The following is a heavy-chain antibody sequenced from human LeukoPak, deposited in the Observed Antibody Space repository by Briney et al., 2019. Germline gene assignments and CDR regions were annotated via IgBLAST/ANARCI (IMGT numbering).Heavy chain of an antibody. CDR1: GFTVTNYA. J-gene: IGHJ6*02. CDR3: VRDSSGMDV. V-gene: IGHV3-64D*06. CDR2: LYSRGTST. Sequence: GGSLRLSCLASGFTVTNYAMHWVRQAPGKGLDYVSVLYSRGTSTYYADSVKGRFTVSRDSSKNTPFLQMSSLRVEDTAIYYCVRDSSGMDVWGRGTAVTVSS.